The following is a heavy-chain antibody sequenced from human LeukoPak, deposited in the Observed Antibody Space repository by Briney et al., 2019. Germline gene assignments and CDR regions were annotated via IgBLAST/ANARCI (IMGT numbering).Heavy chain of an antibody. V-gene: IGHV4-39*07. J-gene: IGHJ4*02. CDR2: IYYSGST. D-gene: IGHD3-3*01. CDR3: ARAAGYDFWSGPDY. CDR1: GGSISSSSYY. Sequence: PSETLSLTCTVSGGSISSSSYYWGWIRQPPGKGLEWIGSIYYSGSTYYNPSLKSRVTISVDTSKNQFSLKLSSVTAADTAVYYCARAAGYDFWSGPDYWGQGTLVTVSS.